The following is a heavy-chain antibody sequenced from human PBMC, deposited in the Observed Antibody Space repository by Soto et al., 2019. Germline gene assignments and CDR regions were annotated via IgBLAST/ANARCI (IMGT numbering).Heavy chain of an antibody. D-gene: IGHD3-3*01. CDR3: ARDGRQDFWSGYYNWFDP. Sequence: ASVKVSCKASGYTFTGYYMHWVRQAPGQGLEWMGWINPNSGGTNYAQKFQGRVTMTRDTSISTAYMELSRLRSDDTAVYYCARDGRQDFWSGYYNWFDPWGQGTQVTVSS. J-gene: IGHJ5*02. CDR2: INPNSGGT. CDR1: GYTFTGYY. V-gene: IGHV1-2*02.